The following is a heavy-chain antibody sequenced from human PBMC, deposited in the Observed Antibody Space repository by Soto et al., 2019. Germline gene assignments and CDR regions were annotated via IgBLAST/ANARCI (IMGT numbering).Heavy chain of an antibody. D-gene: IGHD6-13*01. CDR3: AHRRRSSWSDWFDP. J-gene: IGHJ5*02. V-gene: IGHV2-5*02. Sequence: QITLKESGPTLVKPTQTLTLTCTFSGFSLSTSGVGVGWIRQPPGKALEWLALIYWDDDKRYSPSLKSRLTITKDTSKNQVVLTMTNMGPVDTATYYCAHRRRSSWSDWFDPWGQGTLVTVSS. CDR1: GFSLSTSGVG. CDR2: IYWDDDK.